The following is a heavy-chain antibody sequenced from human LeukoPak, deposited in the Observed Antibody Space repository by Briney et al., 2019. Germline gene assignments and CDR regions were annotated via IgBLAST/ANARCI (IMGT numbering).Heavy chain of an antibody. CDR2: IYYSGST. J-gene: IGHJ4*02. V-gene: IGHV4-39*07. Sequence: PSETLSLTCTVSGGSISSSNYYWGWIRQPPGKGLEWIGSIYYSGSTYYNPSLKSRVTISVDTSKNQFSLKLSSVTAADTAVYYCARLTADTAMVTFDYWGQGTLVTVSS. CDR1: GGSISSSNYY. D-gene: IGHD5-18*01. CDR3: ARLTADTAMVTFDY.